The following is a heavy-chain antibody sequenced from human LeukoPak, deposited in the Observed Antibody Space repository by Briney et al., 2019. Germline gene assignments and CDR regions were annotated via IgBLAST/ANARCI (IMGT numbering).Heavy chain of an antibody. V-gene: IGHV1-2*02. J-gene: IGHJ3*02. D-gene: IGHD1-7*01. CDR1: GYTFTGYY. Sequence: GASVKVSCKASGYTFTGYYMHWVRQAPGQGLGWMGWINPNSGGTNYAQKFQGRVTMTRDTSISTAYMELSRLRSDDTAVYYCARVSGTWSAFDIWGQGTMVTVSS. CDR2: INPNSGGT. CDR3: ARVSGTWSAFDI.